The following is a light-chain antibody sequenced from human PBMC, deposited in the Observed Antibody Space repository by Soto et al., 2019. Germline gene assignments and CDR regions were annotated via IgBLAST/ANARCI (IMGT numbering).Light chain of an antibody. J-gene: IGKJ5*01. V-gene: IGKV1-5*01. CDR3: QQSLTMPIT. CDR1: QSISSW. Sequence: DIQMTQSPSTLSASVGDRVTITCRASQSISSWLAWYQQKPGKAPKLLIRSASTLQRGVPSRFSGSGSRTEFTLTIADLQPDDFGTYYCQQSLTMPITFGHGTRLEI. CDR2: SAS.